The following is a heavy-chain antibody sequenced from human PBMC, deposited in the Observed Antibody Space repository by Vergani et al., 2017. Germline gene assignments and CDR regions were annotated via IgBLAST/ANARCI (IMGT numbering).Heavy chain of an antibody. V-gene: IGHV3-21*04. D-gene: IGHD6-13*01. J-gene: IGHJ4*02. CDR2: ISSSSSYI. CDR1: GFTFSSYS. Sequence: EVQLLESGGGLVQPGGSLRLSCAASGFTFSSYSMNWVRQAPGKGLEWVSSISSSSSYIYYADSVKGRFTISRDNSKNTLYLQMNSLRAEDTAVYYCAKEPGIAAAGVVGFDYWGQGTLVTVSS. CDR3: AKEPGIAAAGVVGFDY.